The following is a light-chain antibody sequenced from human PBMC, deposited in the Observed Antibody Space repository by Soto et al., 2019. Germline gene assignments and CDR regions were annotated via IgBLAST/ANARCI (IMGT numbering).Light chain of an antibody. Sequence: QSALTQPPSASGSPGQSVTISCTGTSSDVGHYDYVSWYQQHPGKAPKLMIYDVSKRPSGVPDRFSGSKFGYTASLTVSGLEAEDEADYYCSSYGGSTNLVFGGGTKLTVL. CDR1: SSDVGHYDY. V-gene: IGLV2-8*01. J-gene: IGLJ2*01. CDR3: SSYGGSTNLV. CDR2: DVS.